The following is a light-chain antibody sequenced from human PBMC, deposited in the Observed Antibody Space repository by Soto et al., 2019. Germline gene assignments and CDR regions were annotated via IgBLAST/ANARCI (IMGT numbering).Light chain of an antibody. Sequence: EIVMTQSPATLSVSPGERATLSCRASQSVSSNLAWYQQKPGQAPRLLIYGASTRATGIPATFSDSGSGTDFTLTIRSLQSEDFAVYYCQQYNNWPPWTCDQGTKVEIK. CDR1: QSVSSN. J-gene: IGKJ1*01. CDR2: GAS. CDR3: QQYNNWPPWT. V-gene: IGKV3-15*01.